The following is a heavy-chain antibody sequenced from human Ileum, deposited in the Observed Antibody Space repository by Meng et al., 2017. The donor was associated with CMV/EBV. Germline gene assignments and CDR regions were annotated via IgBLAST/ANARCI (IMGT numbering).Heavy chain of an antibody. J-gene: IGHJ3*02. CDR3: VRDGQLPAPYHDAFDI. CDR1: GFTFGLYE. D-gene: IGHD2-2*01. Sequence: GGSLRLSCAASGFTFGLYEMNWVRQAPGKGLEWVSYISPSSNSISYADSVKGRFTISRDNAQNSLYLQMDSLRAEETALYFCVRDGQLPAPYHDAFDIWGQGTMVTVSS. V-gene: IGHV3-48*03. CDR2: ISPSSNSI.